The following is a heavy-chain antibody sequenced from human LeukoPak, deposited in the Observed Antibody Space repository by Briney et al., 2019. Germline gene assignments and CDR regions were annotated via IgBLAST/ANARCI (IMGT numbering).Heavy chain of an antibody. CDR2: INTGNGNT. V-gene: IGHV1-3*04. Sequence: ASVKVSCKASGYTFTSYAKHWVRQAPGQRLEWMGWINTGNGNTKYSQKFQGRVTFTKDTSASTASMELSSLRSEDTAMYYCARERAVGATTSWFDPWGQGTLVTVSS. J-gene: IGHJ5*02. CDR3: ARERAVGATTSWFDP. D-gene: IGHD1-26*01. CDR1: GYTFTSYA.